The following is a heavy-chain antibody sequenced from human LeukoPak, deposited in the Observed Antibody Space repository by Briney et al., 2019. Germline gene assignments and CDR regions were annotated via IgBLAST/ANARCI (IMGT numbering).Heavy chain of an antibody. D-gene: IGHD6-13*01. CDR2: ISYDGSNK. J-gene: IGHJ4*02. V-gene: IGHV3-30*18. CDR3: AKDRAGSWAIDY. CDR1: GFTFSTYN. Sequence: GRSLRLSCAASGFTFSTYNMHWVRQAPGKGPEWVAVISYDGSNKYYADSVKGRFTISRDDSKNTLYLEMNSLNAEDTAVYYCAKDRAGSWAIDYWGQGTLVTVSS.